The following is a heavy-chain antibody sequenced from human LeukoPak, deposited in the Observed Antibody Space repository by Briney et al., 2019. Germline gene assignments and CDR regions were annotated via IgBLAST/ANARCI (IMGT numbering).Heavy chain of an antibody. CDR2: IRYDGSNK. CDR3: APDLRYWFGENY. Sequence: NPGGSLRLSCAASGFTFSSYGMHWVRQAPGKGLEWVAFIRYDGSNKYYADSVKGRFTISGDNSKNTLYLQMNSLRAEDTAVYYCAPDLRYWFGENYWGQGTLVTVSS. CDR1: GFTFSSYG. V-gene: IGHV3-30*02. D-gene: IGHD3-10*01. J-gene: IGHJ4*02.